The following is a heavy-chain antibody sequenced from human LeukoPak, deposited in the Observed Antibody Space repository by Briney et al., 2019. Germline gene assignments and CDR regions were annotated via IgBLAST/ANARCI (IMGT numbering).Heavy chain of an antibody. CDR1: GGSISNYF. D-gene: IGHD2-8*01. J-gene: IGHJ4*02. V-gene: IGHV4-59*08. CDR2: VYYSGST. CDR3: ARRPPNGGYDY. Sequence: PSETLSLTCTVSGGSISNYFWSWIRQPPGKGLEWIGYVYYSGSTNYNPSLKSRVTISVDTSKNQFSLRLTSVTAADTAVYYCARRPPNGGYDYWGQGTLVTVSS.